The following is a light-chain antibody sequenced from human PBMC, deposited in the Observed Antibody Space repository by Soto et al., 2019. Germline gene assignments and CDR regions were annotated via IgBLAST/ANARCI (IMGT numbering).Light chain of an antibody. CDR1: QDISSY. CDR2: DGS. CDR3: QQFYTYLLT. J-gene: IGKJ4*01. V-gene: IGKV1-9*01. Sequence: DIQLTQSPSFLSASVGDRVTITCRASQDISSYLAWYQQKPGKAPKLLISDGSTLQSGVPSRFSGSGSGIELTLTITSLQPEDFATYYCQQFYTYLLTFGGVHKVDIK.